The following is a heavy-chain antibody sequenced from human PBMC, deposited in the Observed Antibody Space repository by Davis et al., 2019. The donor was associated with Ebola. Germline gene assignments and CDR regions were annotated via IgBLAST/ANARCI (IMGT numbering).Heavy chain of an antibody. CDR3: ARGTPGVSTFFFFDS. Sequence: KVSCKGSGYSFTSYWISWVRQMPGKGLEWMGRIDPSDSYTNYSPSFQGHVTISADKSISTAYLQWSSLKASDTGIYYCARGTPGVSTFFFFDSWGQGTPVTVSS. CDR2: IDPSDSYT. CDR1: GYSFTSYW. J-gene: IGHJ4*02. V-gene: IGHV5-10-1*01. D-gene: IGHD4-11*01.